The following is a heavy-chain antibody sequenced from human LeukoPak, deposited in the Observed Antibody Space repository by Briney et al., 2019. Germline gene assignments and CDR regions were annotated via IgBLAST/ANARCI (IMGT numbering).Heavy chain of an antibody. Sequence: PGGSLRLSCAASGFTFSDYTIHWVRQAPGKGLEWVSAISGSGGSTYYADSVKGRFTISRDNSKNTLYLQMNSLRAEDTAVYYCAKDGEPRRYQTTLDAFDIWGQGTMVTVSS. CDR2: ISGSGGST. D-gene: IGHD2-2*01. CDR1: GFTFSDYT. V-gene: IGHV3-23*01. CDR3: AKDGEPRRYQTTLDAFDI. J-gene: IGHJ3*02.